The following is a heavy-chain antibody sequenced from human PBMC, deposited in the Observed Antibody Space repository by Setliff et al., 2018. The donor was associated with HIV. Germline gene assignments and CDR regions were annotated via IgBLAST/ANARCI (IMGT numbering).Heavy chain of an antibody. CDR1: GGSFSDYY. V-gene: IGHV4-34*01. CDR2: INHSGST. J-gene: IGHJ6*02. Sequence: SETLSLTCAVYGGSFSDYYWSWIRRPPGKGLEWIGEINHSGSTNYNPSLKSRVTISVDTSKNQFSLKLSSVTAADTAVYYCARATVTVDFYYYGLDVWGQGTTVT. CDR3: ARATVTVDFYYYGLDV. D-gene: IGHD4-17*01.